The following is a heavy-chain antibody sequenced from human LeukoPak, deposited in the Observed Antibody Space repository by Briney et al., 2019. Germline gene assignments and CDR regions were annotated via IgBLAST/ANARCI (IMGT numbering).Heavy chain of an antibody. CDR1: GGSISSYY. CDR2: IYYSGST. Sequence: SETLSLTCTVSGGSISSYYWSWIRQPPGKGLEWIGYIYYSGSTNYNPSLKSRVTISVDTSKNQFSLKLSSVTAADTAVYFCARMQWRVVSGHYYFDQWGQGTRVTVSS. D-gene: IGHD6-19*01. V-gene: IGHV4-59*01. CDR3: ARMQWRVVSGHYYFDQ. J-gene: IGHJ4*02.